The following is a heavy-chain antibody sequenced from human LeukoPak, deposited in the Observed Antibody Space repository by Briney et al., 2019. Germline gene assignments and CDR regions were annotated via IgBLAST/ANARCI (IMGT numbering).Heavy chain of an antibody. J-gene: IGHJ4*02. Sequence: GGSLRLSCAASGFTFSSYGMHWVRQVPGKGLVWVSRINTDVSSTIYADSVKGRFTLSRDNAKNTLYLQMNSLRAEDTAVYYCARVSYYYGSGSYRPTAVYYFDYWGQGTLVTVSS. D-gene: IGHD3-10*01. V-gene: IGHV3-74*01. CDR2: INTDVSST. CDR1: GFTFSSYG. CDR3: ARVSYYYGSGSYRPTAVYYFDY.